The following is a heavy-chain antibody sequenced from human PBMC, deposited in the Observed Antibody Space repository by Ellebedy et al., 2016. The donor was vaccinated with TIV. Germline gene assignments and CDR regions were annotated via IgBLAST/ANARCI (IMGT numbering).Heavy chain of an antibody. CDR3: AKNPALPRGRFDP. J-gene: IGHJ5*02. CDR2: VYYSGSP. V-gene: IGHV4-39*07. Sequence: MPSETLSLTFSVSGGSFSSTRYYWAWIRQPPGTGLEYIGSVYYSGSPYYNPSSKSRVTLSADTSKNQFSQNLRTVTAADTAVYYCAKNPALPRGRFDPWGQGTLVTVSS. CDR1: GGSFSSTRYY.